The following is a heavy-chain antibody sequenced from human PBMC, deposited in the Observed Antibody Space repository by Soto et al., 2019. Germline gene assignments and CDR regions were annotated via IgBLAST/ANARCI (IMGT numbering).Heavy chain of an antibody. CDR3: AKDRGSSYGFFNYYGMDV. Sequence: QVQLVESGGGVVQPGRSLRLSYAASGFTFNTYGMHWVRQAPGKGLEWVAVTSYGGSNNFYGDSVMGRFTISRDNSKNTLYLQMNSLRAEDTAVYYCAKDRGSSYGFFNYYGMDVWGQGTTVTVSS. CDR1: GFTFNTYG. CDR2: TSYGGSNN. D-gene: IGHD5-18*01. V-gene: IGHV3-30*18. J-gene: IGHJ6*02.